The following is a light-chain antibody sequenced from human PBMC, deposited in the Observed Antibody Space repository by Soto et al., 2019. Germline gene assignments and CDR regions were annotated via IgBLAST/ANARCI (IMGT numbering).Light chain of an antibody. Sequence: ELGLTQSPATLSVSPGDRATLSCRASQGVGSTLAWYQQEPGQAPRLLIYDASTRATGVPSRFSGCGSGTEFTLTISGLQSEDFAVYYCQHYLTWPLSFGGGTRVEI. CDR1: QGVGST. CDR3: QHYLTWPLS. J-gene: IGKJ4*01. V-gene: IGKV3-15*01. CDR2: DAS.